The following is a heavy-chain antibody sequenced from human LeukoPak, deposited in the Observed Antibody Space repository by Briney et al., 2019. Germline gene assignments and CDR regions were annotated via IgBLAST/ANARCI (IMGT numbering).Heavy chain of an antibody. J-gene: IGHJ6*03. CDR1: GFTFSSFD. V-gene: IGHV3-13*01. CDR3: ARGPPRGKYYYMDV. D-gene: IGHD1-1*01. CDR2: IGTASDT. Sequence: GGSLRLSCAASGFTFSSFDMHWVRQPTGQGLEWVSTIGTASDTYYPGSVEGRFTLSRDNAKNSLYLQMNSLTAGDTAVYYCARGPPRGKYYYMDVWGKGPTVTVSS.